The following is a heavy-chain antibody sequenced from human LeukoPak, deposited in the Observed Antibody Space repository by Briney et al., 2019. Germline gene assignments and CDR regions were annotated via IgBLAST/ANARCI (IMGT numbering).Heavy chain of an antibody. Sequence: GGSLRLSCAASGFTFSNAWMSWVRQAPGKGLEWVGRIKSKTDGGTTDYAAPVKGRFTISRDDSKNTLYLQMNSLKTEDTAVYYCTTDRNGWFGELYSDYWGQGTLVTVSS. CDR3: TTDRNGWFGELYSDY. CDR2: IKSKTDGGTT. J-gene: IGHJ4*02. CDR1: GFTFSNAW. D-gene: IGHD3-10*01. V-gene: IGHV3-15*01.